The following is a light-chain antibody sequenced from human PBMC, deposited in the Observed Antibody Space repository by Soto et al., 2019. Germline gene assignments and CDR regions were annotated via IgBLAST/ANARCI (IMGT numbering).Light chain of an antibody. J-gene: IGLJ1*01. Sequence: QSALTQSASVSGSPGQSITISCTGTSSDVGGYNYVSWYQQHPGKAPKLMIYAVTDRPSGVSSRFSGSKSGNTASLTISGLQAEDEADYYCSSYTSSSTLFGTGTKVIVL. V-gene: IGLV2-14*01. CDR1: SSDVGGYNY. CDR2: AVT. CDR3: SSYTSSSTL.